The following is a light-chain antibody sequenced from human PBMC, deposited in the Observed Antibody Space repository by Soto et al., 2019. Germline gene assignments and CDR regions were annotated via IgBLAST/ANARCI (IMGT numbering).Light chain of an antibody. Sequence: QSVLTQSSSASASLGSSVKLTCTLSSGHSSYIIAWHQQQPGKAPRYLMKLEGSGSYNKGSGVPDRSSGSSSGADRHLTISILQSEDEADYYCETWDSNTRVVVGGTKLTVL. J-gene: IGLJ3*02. CDR3: ETWDSNTRV. CDR1: SGHSSYI. V-gene: IGLV4-60*03. CDR2: LEGSGSY.